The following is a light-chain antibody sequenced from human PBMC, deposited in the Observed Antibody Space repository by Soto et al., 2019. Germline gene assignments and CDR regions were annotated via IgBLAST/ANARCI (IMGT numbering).Light chain of an antibody. CDR2: AAS. Sequence: DIQLTQSPSFLSASVGDRVTITCRASQGISSYLAWYQQKPGKAPKLLIYAASTLQSGVPSRFSGSGSGTEFTLTISSLQPEDFATYYYQQLNSYPMYTFGQGTKLEI. CDR3: QQLNSYPMYT. V-gene: IGKV1-9*01. J-gene: IGKJ2*01. CDR1: QGISSY.